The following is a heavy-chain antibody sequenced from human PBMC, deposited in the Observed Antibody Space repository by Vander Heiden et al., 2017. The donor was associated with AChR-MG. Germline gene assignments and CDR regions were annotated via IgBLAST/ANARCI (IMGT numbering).Heavy chain of an antibody. CDR1: GFRLNQFA. Sequence: EVQLLESGGGLVQPGGSLRVSCAATGFRLNQFAMSWVRQAPGKGLEWVAVVSSTGGSTYYADSVKGRFIISRDNSNNTVHLQLSSLSAVDTAVYYCAKSGTGQWQTSTSFDYWGQGTLVTVSS. J-gene: IGHJ4*02. D-gene: IGHD6-19*01. CDR3: AKSGTGQWQTSTSFDY. CDR2: VSSTGGST. V-gene: IGHV3-23*01.